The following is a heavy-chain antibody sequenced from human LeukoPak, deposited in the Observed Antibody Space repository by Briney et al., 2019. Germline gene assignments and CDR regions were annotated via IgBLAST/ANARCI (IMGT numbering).Heavy chain of an antibody. CDR3: ARAGGYSRYYYYYMDV. J-gene: IGHJ6*03. D-gene: IGHD1-26*01. V-gene: IGHV4-39*01. CDR1: GGSISSSNYY. CDR2: IYYSGST. Sequence: SETLSLTCTVSGGSISSSNYYWGWIRQPPGKGLEWIGSIYYSGSTYYNTSLKSRVTISLDTSKNQFSLKLNSVTAADTAVYYCARAGGYSRYYYYYMDVWGKGTTVTISS.